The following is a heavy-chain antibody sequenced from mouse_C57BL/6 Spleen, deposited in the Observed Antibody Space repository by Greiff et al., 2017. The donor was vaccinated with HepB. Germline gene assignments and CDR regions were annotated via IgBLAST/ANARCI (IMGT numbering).Heavy chain of an antibody. CDR3: ARLAFSTMVTPYWYVDV. J-gene: IGHJ1*03. Sequence: VQLQQSGAELVKPGASVKISCKASGYAFSSYWMNWVKQRPGKGLEWIGQIYPGDGDTNYNGKFKGKATLTADKSSSTAYMQLSSLTSEDSAVYFCARLAFSTMVTPYWYVDVWGTGTTVTVSS. D-gene: IGHD2-1*01. V-gene: IGHV1-80*01. CDR2: IYPGDGDT. CDR1: GYAFSSYW.